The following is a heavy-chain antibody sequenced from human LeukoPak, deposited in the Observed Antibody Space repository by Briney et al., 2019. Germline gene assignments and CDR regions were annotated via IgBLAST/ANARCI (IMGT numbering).Heavy chain of an antibody. Sequence: PSEALSLTCAVSGVSFDDYYWSWVRQTPGKGLEWIGEINHSGYTNDSPSLKSRVTLSIDTSRKQFSLNLRSVTAADAGIYYCTRMTTGHDYWGQGTLVTASS. CDR2: INHSGYT. CDR1: GVSFDDYY. V-gene: IGHV4-34*01. CDR3: TRMTTGHDY. J-gene: IGHJ4*02. D-gene: IGHD4-17*01.